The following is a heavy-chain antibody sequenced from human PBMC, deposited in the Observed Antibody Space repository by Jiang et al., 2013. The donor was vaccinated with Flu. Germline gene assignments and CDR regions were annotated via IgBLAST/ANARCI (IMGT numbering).Heavy chain of an antibody. V-gene: IGHV4-30-2*01. Sequence: GSGLVKPAQTLSLTCDVSGGSISSGGYSWNWIRQPPGKGLEWIGYIYHSGSTYYNPSLKSRVTISVDRSKNQFSLKLSSVTAADTAVYYCARHPGSKGYYFDYWGQGTLVTVSS. J-gene: IGHJ4*02. CDR3: ARHPGSKGYYFDY. D-gene: IGHD3-10*01. CDR1: GGSISSGGYS. CDR2: IYHSGST.